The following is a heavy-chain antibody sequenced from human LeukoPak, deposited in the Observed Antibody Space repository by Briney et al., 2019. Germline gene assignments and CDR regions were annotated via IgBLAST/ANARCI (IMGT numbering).Heavy chain of an antibody. V-gene: IGHV3-23*01. CDR1: GFAFSNYW. J-gene: IGHJ4*02. CDR2: IFPSGGEI. D-gene: IGHD2/OR15-2a*01. CDR3: ATYRQVLLPFES. Sequence: QPGGSLRLSCAASGFAFSNYWMIWVRQPPGKGLEWVSSIFPSGGEIHYADSVRGRFTISRDNSKSTPSLQMNSLRAEDTAIYYCATYRQVLLPFESWGQGTLVTVSS.